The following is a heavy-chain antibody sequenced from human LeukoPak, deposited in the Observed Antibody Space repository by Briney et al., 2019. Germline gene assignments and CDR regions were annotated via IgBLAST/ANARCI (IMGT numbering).Heavy chain of an antibody. CDR2: ISGDGGST. D-gene: IGHD3-3*01. CDR3: AKEASYYEFWSGYFDY. Sequence: GVSLRLSCAASGFTFDDYAMHWVRQAPGKGVEWVSLISGDGGSTYYADSVKGRFTLSRDNNENSLYLQMNSLRTEDTALYYCAKEASYYEFWSGYFDYWGQGTLVTVSS. J-gene: IGHJ4*02. V-gene: IGHV3-43*02. CDR1: GFTFDDYA.